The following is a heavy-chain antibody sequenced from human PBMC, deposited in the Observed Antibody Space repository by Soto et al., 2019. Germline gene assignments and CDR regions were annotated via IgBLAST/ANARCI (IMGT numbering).Heavy chain of an antibody. V-gene: IGHV3-21*01. J-gene: IGHJ4*02. CDR2: ISSSSSHL. D-gene: IGHD2-21*02. CDR3: ARDGDWNFDY. CDR1: GFTFSSYS. Sequence: AWGSLVLSCATSGFTFSSYSMNWVRQAPGKGLDLVSSISSSSSHLYYADSVKGRFTISRDNAKNSLYLQMTSLRAEDTAVYYCARDGDWNFDYWGQGTMVTVSS.